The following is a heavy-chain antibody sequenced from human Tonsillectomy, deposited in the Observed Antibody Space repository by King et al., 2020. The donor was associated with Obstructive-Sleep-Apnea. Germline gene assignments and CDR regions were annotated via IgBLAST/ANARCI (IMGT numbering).Heavy chain of an antibody. CDR3: ATGGPDAFDF. Sequence: VQLVQSGGGLVQPGGSLRLSCAASGITFSSYSMNWVRQAPGKGLELVSYISSSTSTIYYADSVKGRFTISRDNAKNSLYLQMNSLRAEDTAVYYCATGGPDAFDFWGRGTMVTVSS. D-gene: IGHD3-16*01. CDR1: GITFSSYS. J-gene: IGHJ3*01. CDR2: ISSSTSTI. V-gene: IGHV3-48*04.